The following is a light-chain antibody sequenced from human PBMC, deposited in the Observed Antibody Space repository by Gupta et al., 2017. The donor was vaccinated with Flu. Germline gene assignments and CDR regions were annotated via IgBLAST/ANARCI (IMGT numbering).Light chain of an antibody. V-gene: IGKV4-1*01. CDR2: WAS. J-gene: IGKJ3*01. Sequence: DIVMTQSPDSLAVSLGERATINCKSSQSVLYISNNKNYLAWYQQKPGQRPKLLIYWASTRESGVPDRFSGSGSGTDFTLTISSLQAEDVAVYYCQQYYSTPLTFGPGTKVDIK. CDR1: QSVLYISNNKNY. CDR3: QQYYSTPLT.